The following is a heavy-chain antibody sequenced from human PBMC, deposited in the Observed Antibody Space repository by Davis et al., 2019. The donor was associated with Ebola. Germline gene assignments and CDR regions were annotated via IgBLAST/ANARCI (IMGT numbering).Heavy chain of an antibody. CDR1: GFTFSTYS. J-gene: IGHJ4*02. Sequence: PGGSLRLSCAASGFTFSTYSMSWVRQAPGEGLEWVSYISGSSSTIYYADSVKGRFTISRDNAKNSLYLQMNSLRDEDTAVYYCASRHDYWGQGTLVTVSS. V-gene: IGHV3-48*02. CDR3: ASRHDY. CDR2: ISGSSSTI.